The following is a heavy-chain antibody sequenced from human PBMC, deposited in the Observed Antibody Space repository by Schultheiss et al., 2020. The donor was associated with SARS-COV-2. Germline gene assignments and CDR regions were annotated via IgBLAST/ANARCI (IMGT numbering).Heavy chain of an antibody. V-gene: IGHV4-4*02. Sequence: GSLRLSCAVSGGSISSSNWWSWVRQPPGKGLEWIGEIYHSGSTNYNPSLKSRVTISVDTSKNQFSLKLSSVTAADTAGYYCAKGSTYCRGTSCYRLDSWGQGAHFTVSS. CDR3: AKGSTYCRGTSCYRLDS. CDR1: GGSISSSNW. D-gene: IGHD2-2*01. CDR2: IYHSGST. J-gene: IGHJ4*02.